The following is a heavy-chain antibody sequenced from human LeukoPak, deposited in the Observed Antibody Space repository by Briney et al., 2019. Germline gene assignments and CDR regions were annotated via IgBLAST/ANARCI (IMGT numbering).Heavy chain of an antibody. J-gene: IGHJ4*02. V-gene: IGHV4-4*02. D-gene: IGHD3-9*01. CDR1: GVSISSSEW. Sequence: SSGTLSLTCTVSGVSISSSEWWIWVRQPPGQGLEWIGEIHRDGRTRYNPSLKSRVTMSMDYSKNQFSLSVTSVTAAGTAIYYCGKTDIYFNPIDYWGPGSLVTVSS. CDR2: IHRDGRT. CDR3: GKTDIYFNPIDY.